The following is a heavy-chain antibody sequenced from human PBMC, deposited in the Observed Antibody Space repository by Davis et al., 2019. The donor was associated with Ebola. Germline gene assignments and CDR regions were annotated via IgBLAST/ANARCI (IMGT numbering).Heavy chain of an antibody. J-gene: IGHJ6*02. CDR3: ASLDYYGMDV. CDR1: GVSITNYF. Sequence: SETLSLTCHVSGVSITNYFWSWIRQPPGKGLEWVGYFYYSGSTNYNPSLKSRVTISVDTSKNQFSLKLSSVTAADTAVYYCASLDYYGMDVWGQGTTVTVSS. V-gene: IGHV4-59*13. CDR2: FYYSGST.